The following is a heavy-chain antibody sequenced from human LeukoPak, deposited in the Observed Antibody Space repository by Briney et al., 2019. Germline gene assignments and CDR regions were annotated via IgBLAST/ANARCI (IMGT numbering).Heavy chain of an antibody. CDR3: VKTMMTSAGVIRTDAFDI. CDR1: GFTFSRYA. CDR2: INNNGGTT. Sequence: PGGSLSLSCSASGFTFSRYAMHWVRQAPGKGLEYVSGINNNGGTTYYSDSVKAGFTISRDNSKNTLFLQMTSLRAEDTAVYYCVKTMMTSAGVIRTDAFDIWGQGTMVTVSS. D-gene: IGHD3-16*01. J-gene: IGHJ3*02. V-gene: IGHV3-64D*06.